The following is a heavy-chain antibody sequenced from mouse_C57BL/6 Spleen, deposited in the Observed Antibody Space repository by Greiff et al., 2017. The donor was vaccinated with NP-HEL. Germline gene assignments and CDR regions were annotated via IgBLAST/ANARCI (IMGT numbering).Heavy chain of an antibody. CDR3: ARRGEYGSSPCDY. J-gene: IGHJ2*01. CDR2: ISNGGGST. Sequence: EVHLVESGGGLVQPGGSLKLSCAASGFTFSDYYMYWVRQTPEKRLEWVAYISNGGGSTYYPDTVKGRFTISRDNAKNTLYLQMSRLKSENTAMYYCARRGEYGSSPCDYWGQGTTLTVSS. V-gene: IGHV5-12*01. CDR1: GFTFSDYY. D-gene: IGHD1-1*01.